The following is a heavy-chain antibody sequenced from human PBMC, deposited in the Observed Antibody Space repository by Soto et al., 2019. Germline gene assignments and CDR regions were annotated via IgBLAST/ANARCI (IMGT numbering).Heavy chain of an antibody. CDR2: ISGSGYST. D-gene: IGHD3-3*01. J-gene: IGHJ3*02. V-gene: IGHV3-23*01. CDR3: AKGVGSTIFGVDRPDAFDI. CDR1: GFTFSGYA. Sequence: EVQLLESGGGLVQPGGSLRLSCAASGFTFSGYAMSWVRQAPGKGPEWVSIISGSGYSTYYADSVKGRFTISRDNSKKTLYMQMNSLRAEDTAVYYCAKGVGSTIFGVDRPDAFDIWGQGTTVTVS.